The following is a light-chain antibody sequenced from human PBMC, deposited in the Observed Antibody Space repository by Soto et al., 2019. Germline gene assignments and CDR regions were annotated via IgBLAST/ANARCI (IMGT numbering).Light chain of an antibody. V-gene: IGKV1-27*01. CDR2: TSS. CDR1: QGIGNY. CDR3: QQYYSFPWT. J-gene: IGKJ1*01. Sequence: DIQMTQSPSSLSASVGDRVTITCRASQGIGNYLAWYQQKPGKVPKLLIYTSSTLQSGVPSRFSGSGSGTDFTLTISNLQPEDVATYYCQQYYSFPWTFGQGTKVDIK.